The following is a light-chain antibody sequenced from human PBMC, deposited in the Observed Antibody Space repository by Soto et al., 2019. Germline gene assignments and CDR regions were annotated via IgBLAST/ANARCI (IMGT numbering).Light chain of an antibody. J-gene: IGKJ4*01. Sequence: EIVLTQSPASLSLSPGERATLSCRAGQSVSDYLAWYQQKPGQPPRLLFFDASNRATGVPARFSAGGSGTDFTLIINSLEPEDFAVYYCQQRVNWPPTFGGGTKVDIK. CDR1: QSVSDY. CDR2: DAS. V-gene: IGKV3-11*01. CDR3: QQRVNWPPT.